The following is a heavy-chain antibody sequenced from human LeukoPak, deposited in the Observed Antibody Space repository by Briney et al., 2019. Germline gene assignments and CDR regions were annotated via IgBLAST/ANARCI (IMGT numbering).Heavy chain of an antibody. CDR1: GGSISSSNW. D-gene: IGHD6-19*01. CDR3: ARDGRGYSSGWYYFDY. V-gene: IGHV4-4*02. J-gene: IGHJ4*02. Sequence: SGTLSLTCAVSGGSISSSNWWSWVRQPPGKGLEWIGEIYHSGSTNYNPSLKSRVTISVDKSKNQFSLKLSSVTAADTAVYYYARDGRGYSSGWYYFDYWGQGTLVTVSS. CDR2: IYHSGST.